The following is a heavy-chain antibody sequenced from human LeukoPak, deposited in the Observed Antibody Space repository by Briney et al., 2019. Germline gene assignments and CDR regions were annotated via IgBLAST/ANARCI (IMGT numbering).Heavy chain of an antibody. CDR1: GFTFDDYG. V-gene: IGHV3-20*04. CDR2: INWNVGST. D-gene: IGHD5-12*01. J-gene: IGHJ6*03. CDR3: ARAGESGYDYYYYYMDV. Sequence: GGSLRLSCAASGFTFDDYGMSWVRQAPGKGLEWVSGINWNVGSTGYADSVKGRFTISRDNAKNSLYLQMNSLRAEDTALYYCARAGESGYDYYYYYMDVWGKGTTVSVS.